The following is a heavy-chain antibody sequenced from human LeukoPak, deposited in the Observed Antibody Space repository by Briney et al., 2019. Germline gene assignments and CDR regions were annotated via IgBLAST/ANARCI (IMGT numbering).Heavy chain of an antibody. CDR3: ARGSGTYYYDSSGYSPAPLFDY. CDR1: GGSISSYY. J-gene: IGHJ4*02. CDR2: INHSGST. D-gene: IGHD3-22*01. V-gene: IGHV4-34*01. Sequence: SETLSLTCTVSGGSISSYYWSWIRQPPGKGLEWIGEINHSGSTNYNPSLKSRVTISVDTSKNQFSLKLSSVTAADTAVYYCARGSGTYYYDSSGYSPAPLFDYWGQGTLVTVSS.